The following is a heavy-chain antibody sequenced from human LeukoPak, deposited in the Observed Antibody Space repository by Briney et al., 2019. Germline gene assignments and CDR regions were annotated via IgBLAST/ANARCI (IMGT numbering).Heavy chain of an antibody. Sequence: AGESLKISCRGSGYSFTSYWISWVRQMPGKGLEWMGRIDPSDSYTNYSPSFQGHVTISADKSISTAYLQWSSLKASDTAMYYCARLGGYSYGSSFVWFDPWGQGTLVTVSS. CDR3: ARLGGYSYGSSFVWFDP. J-gene: IGHJ5*02. D-gene: IGHD5-18*01. V-gene: IGHV5-10-1*01. CDR1: GYSFTSYW. CDR2: IDPSDSYT.